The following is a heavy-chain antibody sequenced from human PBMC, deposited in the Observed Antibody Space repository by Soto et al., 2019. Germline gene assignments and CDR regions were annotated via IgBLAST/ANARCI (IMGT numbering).Heavy chain of an antibody. Sequence: QVQLVESGGGVVQPGRSRRLSCAASGFIFSNYGMHWVRQAPGKGLEWVAVTSYDGTKKYYGDSVKGRFTIPRDNSMNPLYLPMESLCAEDTAVYYCAKELGLWSGYLDAFDIWCQGTMVTVS. CDR2: TSYDGTKK. CDR1: GFIFSNYG. D-gene: IGHD3-3*01. J-gene: IGHJ3*02. V-gene: IGHV3-30*18. CDR3: AKELGLWSGYLDAFDI.